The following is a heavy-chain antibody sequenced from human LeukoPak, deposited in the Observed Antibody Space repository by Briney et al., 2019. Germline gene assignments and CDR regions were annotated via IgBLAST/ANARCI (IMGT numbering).Heavy chain of an antibody. Sequence: ASVKVSCKASGYTFTGYYMHWVRQAPGQGLEWMGWINPNSGGTNFAQKFQGRVTMTRDTSISTAYMELSRLRSDDTAVYYCARGGRDYYDSSRWDYWGQGTLVTVSS. CDR1: GYTFTGYY. J-gene: IGHJ4*02. CDR3: ARGGRDYYDSSRWDY. CDR2: INPNSGGT. V-gene: IGHV1-2*02. D-gene: IGHD3-22*01.